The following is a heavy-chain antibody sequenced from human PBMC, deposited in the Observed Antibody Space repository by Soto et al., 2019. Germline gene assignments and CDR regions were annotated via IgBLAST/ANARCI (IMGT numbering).Heavy chain of an antibody. D-gene: IGHD2-21*02. J-gene: IGHJ4*02. CDR2: IFYSGST. V-gene: IGHV4-30-4*01. CDR3: ASANCGGDCSYRHDRYYFES. Sequence: QVQLQESGPGLVKPAQSLSLTCTVSGGSITSDDYYWSWIRQPPGRGLEWIGYIFYSGSTHYTPSLNIRFIISLDTPKTQVSLKLSSVNAADTAVYYCASANCGGDCSYRHDRYYFESWGQGTMVTVSS. CDR1: GGSITSDDYY.